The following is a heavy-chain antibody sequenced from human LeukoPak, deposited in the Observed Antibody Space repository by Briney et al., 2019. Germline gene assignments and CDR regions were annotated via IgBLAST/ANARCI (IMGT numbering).Heavy chain of an antibody. V-gene: IGHV5-51*01. Sequence: HGESLKISCKGSGYSFTSYWIGWVRQMPGKGLEWMGIIYPGDSDTRYSPSFQGQVTISADKSISTAYLQWSSLKASDTTMYYCARTSNTAMDPLDYWGQGTLVTVSS. CDR2: IYPGDSDT. J-gene: IGHJ4*02. CDR3: ARTSNTAMDPLDY. CDR1: GYSFTSYW. D-gene: IGHD5-18*01.